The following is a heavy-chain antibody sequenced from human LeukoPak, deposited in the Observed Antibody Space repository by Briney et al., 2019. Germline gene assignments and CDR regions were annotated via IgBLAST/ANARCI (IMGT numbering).Heavy chain of an antibody. CDR3: AGQHDSNGYYFY. D-gene: IGHD3-22*01. J-gene: IGHJ4*02. Sequence: SETLSLTRAVTGNSISSGYYWGWIRQPPGKGLEWIGSIYHTGSTYYNPSLKSRVTISVDTSKNRFSLKLSSVTAADTAVYYCAGQHDSNGYYFYWGQGILVTVSS. V-gene: IGHV4-38-2*01. CDR1: GNSISSGYY. CDR2: IYHTGST.